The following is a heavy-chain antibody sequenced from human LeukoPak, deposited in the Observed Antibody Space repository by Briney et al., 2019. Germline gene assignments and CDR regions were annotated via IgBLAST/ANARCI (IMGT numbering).Heavy chain of an antibody. Sequence: PGGSLRLSCATSGFTFGYYEMNWVRQAPGKGLEWVSYIKSGGSSIYYADSVKGRFTISRDNAKNSLYLQMNSLRAEDTAVYYCARAPGYRGFLDYWGQGTLVTVSS. CDR3: ARAPGYRGFLDY. D-gene: IGHD6-13*01. J-gene: IGHJ4*02. CDR2: IKSGGSSI. CDR1: GFTFGYYE. V-gene: IGHV3-48*03.